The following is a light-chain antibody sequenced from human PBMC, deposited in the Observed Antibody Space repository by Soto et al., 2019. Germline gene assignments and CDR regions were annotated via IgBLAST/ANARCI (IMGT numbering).Light chain of an antibody. CDR2: GAS. V-gene: IGKV3-20*01. CDR3: HQRQSWPRT. CDR1: QSVSSTY. Sequence: EIVLTQSPGTLSLSPGERATLSCSASQSVSSTYLAWYQQESGQAPRLLIYGASSRATGIPDRFSGGGSGTDFTLTISRLEPEDFALYYCHQRQSWPRTFGQGTKVDI. J-gene: IGKJ1*01.